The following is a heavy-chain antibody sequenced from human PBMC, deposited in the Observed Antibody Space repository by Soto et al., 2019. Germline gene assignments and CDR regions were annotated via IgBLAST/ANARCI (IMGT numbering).Heavy chain of an antibody. J-gene: IGHJ4*02. Sequence: GGSLRLSCAASGFTFNIYGMHWVRQAPDKGLEWVALISYDGSNQYYADSVKGRFTISRDNSKNTLFLQMNSLRANDTAVYYCAKDQASGQGSFDSWGQGTLVTVSS. V-gene: IGHV3-30*18. CDR1: GFTFNIYG. CDR3: AKDQASGQGSFDS. CDR2: ISYDGSNQ.